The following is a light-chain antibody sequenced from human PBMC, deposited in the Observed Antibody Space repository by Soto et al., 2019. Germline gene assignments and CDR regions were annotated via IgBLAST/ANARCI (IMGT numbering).Light chain of an antibody. CDR1: QTVRDN. Sequence: EIVMTHSPATLYVSPGDRATLSCRASQTVRDNLAWDQQKPGQAPRLLIYGTSTRATGIPARFSGSGSGTEFTLTIDSLQSGDFALYLFQRSNNWPYTFGQGTKLEIK. CDR3: QRSNNWPYT. CDR2: GTS. V-gene: IGKV3-15*01. J-gene: IGKJ2*01.